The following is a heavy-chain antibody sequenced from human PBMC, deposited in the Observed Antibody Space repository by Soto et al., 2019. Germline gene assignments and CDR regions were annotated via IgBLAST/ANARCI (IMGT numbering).Heavy chain of an antibody. D-gene: IGHD2-15*01. J-gene: IGHJ4*02. Sequence: QLQLQESGSGLVKPSQTLSLTCAVSGGSISSGGYSWSWIRQPPGKGLEWIGYIYHSGSTYHNPSLKSRVTISVDRSKNQFSLKLSSVTAADTAVYYCARARCSGGSCYSPFDYWGQGTLVTVSS. CDR1: GGSISSGGYS. V-gene: IGHV4-30-2*01. CDR3: ARARCSGGSCYSPFDY. CDR2: IYHSGST.